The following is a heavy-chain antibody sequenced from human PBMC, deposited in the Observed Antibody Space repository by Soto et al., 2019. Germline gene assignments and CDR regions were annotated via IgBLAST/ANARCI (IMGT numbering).Heavy chain of an antibody. J-gene: IGHJ6*02. V-gene: IGHV5-10-1*01. CDR3: AILPIFGPQISSTGMDA. D-gene: IGHD3-3*01. CDR2: IDPSDSYT. Sequence: GESLKISCKGSGYSFTSYWISWVRQMPGKGLEWMGRIDPSDSYTNYSPSFQGHVTISADTSIRTAYLQWSSLKASDPAIYFCAILPIFGPQISSTGMDAWGQGARVPV. CDR1: GYSFTSYW.